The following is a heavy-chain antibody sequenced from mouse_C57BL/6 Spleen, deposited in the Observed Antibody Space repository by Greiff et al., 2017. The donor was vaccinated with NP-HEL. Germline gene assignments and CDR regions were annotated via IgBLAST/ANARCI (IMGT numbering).Heavy chain of an antibody. CDR2: IYPGSGNT. CDR3: ARSGDYGSSSWFAY. D-gene: IGHD1-1*01. J-gene: IGHJ3*01. Sequence: QVQLKESGAELVRPGASVKLSCKASGYTFTDYYITWVKQRPGQGLEWIARIYPGSGNTYYNEKFKGKATLTAEKSSSTAYMQLSSLTSEDSAVYFCARSGDYGSSSWFAYWGQGTLVTVSA. V-gene: IGHV1-76*01. CDR1: GYTFTDYY.